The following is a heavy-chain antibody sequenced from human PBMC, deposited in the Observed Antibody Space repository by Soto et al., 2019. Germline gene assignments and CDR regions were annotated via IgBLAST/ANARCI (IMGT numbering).Heavy chain of an antibody. V-gene: IGHV1-18*01. CDR3: ARDPPPPDY. CDR1: GYTFACYA. Sequence: QVQLVQSGAEVKKTGASVKVSCKASGYTFACYAISWMRQAPGQGLEWMGWISAYNGNTNYAQKLQGRVTMTTDTSTRTAYMELRRLRSDATDVYYCARDPPPPDYWGQGTLVTVSS. CDR2: ISAYNGNT. J-gene: IGHJ4*02.